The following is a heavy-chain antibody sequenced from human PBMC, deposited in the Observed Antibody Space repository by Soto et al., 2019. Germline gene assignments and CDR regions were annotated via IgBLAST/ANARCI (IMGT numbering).Heavy chain of an antibody. J-gene: IGHJ6*02. CDR2: IDPSDSYT. V-gene: IGHV5-10-1*01. Sequence: GESVKSSGKGSGYSFTSYWISWVLQMPGKGLEWMGRIDPSDSYTNYSPSFQGHVTISVDKSSTTAYLQWSSLKASDTALYYCRVYASSTYYYYDMDVWGQGTTVTVSS. D-gene: IGHD2-8*01. CDR3: RVYASSTYYYYDMDV. CDR1: GYSFTSYW.